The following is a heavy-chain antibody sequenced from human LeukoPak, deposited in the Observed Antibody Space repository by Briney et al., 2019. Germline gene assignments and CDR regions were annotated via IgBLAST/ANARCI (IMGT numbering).Heavy chain of an antibody. CDR1: GSSISSYY. CDR3: ASQEAVAGTLSGNNNAFDI. CDR2: IYYSGST. V-gene: IGHV4-59*01. D-gene: IGHD6-19*01. J-gene: IGHJ3*02. Sequence: PSETLSLTCTVSGSSISSYYWSWIRQPPGKGLEWIGYIYYSGSTNYNPSLKSRVTISVDTSKNQFSLKLSSVTAADTAVYYCASQEAVAGTLSGNNNAFDIWGQGTMVTVSS.